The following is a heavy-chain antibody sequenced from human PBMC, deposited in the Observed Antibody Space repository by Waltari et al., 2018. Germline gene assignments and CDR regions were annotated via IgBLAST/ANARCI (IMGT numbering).Heavy chain of an antibody. D-gene: IGHD1-26*01. CDR1: EFTFTTHW. J-gene: IGHJ4*02. V-gene: IGHV3-7*01. CDR3: ARYQQWELVLDS. CDR2: RKPEGRVK. Sequence: EVLLVESGGDLVHPGGSLKLSCGASEFTFTTHWMSCVRQAPGKGLGGWETRKPEGRVKEYLDSLLDGTATSQNNTKNSLYLQMSSLRGDDTAVYYCARYQQWELVLDSWGQGTLVTVSS.